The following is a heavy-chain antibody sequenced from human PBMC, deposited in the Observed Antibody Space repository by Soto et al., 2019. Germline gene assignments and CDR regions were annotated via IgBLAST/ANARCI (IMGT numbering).Heavy chain of an antibody. D-gene: IGHD4-17*01. Sequence: EVQLVESGGRLVQPGGSLRLSCAASGFTFSSYWMHWVRQVPGKGLVWVSRISDDGISTSYADSVRGRFIISRDNAKNTFYLPLNSLRAEDTAVYYCARGTVRDHDFGDHWGQGTLVAVS. CDR3: ARGTVRDHDFGDH. J-gene: IGHJ4*02. CDR2: ISDDGIST. V-gene: IGHV3-74*01. CDR1: GFTFSSYW.